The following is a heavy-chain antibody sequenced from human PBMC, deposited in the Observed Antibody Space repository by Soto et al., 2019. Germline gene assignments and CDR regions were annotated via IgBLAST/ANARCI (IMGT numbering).Heavy chain of an antibody. V-gene: IGHV1-46*03. Sequence: ASVKVSCKGSGYTFTSYYMHWVRQAPGQGLEWMGIIDPSGGSANYAQKFQGRVTMTRDTSTSTVYMELSSLRSEDTAVYYCAREQQLVLSPHFDYWGQGTLVTAPQ. J-gene: IGHJ4*02. CDR2: IDPSGGSA. D-gene: IGHD6-13*01. CDR3: AREQQLVLSPHFDY. CDR1: GYTFTSYY.